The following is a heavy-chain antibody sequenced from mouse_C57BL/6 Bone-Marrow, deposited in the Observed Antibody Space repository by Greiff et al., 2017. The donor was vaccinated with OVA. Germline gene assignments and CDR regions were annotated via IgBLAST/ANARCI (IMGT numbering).Heavy chain of an antibody. Sequence: EVMLVESGGGLVKPGGSLKLSCAASGFTFSSYAMSWVRQTPEKRLEWVATISDGGSYTYYPDNVKGRFTISRDNAKNNLYLQMSHLKSEDTAMYYCSSPYYFSYYAMDYWGQGTSVTVSS. CDR2: ISDGGSYT. V-gene: IGHV5-4*03. CDR1: GFTFSSYA. CDR3: SSPYYFSYYAMDY. J-gene: IGHJ4*01. D-gene: IGHD1-1*01.